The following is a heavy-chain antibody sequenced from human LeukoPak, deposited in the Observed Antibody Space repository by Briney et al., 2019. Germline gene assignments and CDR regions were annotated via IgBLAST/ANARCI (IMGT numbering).Heavy chain of an antibody. CDR3: ARDPFSRERYYGSYLDY. CDR2: IWHDGSNK. J-gene: IGHJ4*02. D-gene: IGHD3-10*01. V-gene: IGHV3-33*01. Sequence: PGRSLRLSCAASGFTFSSYGMHWVRQAPGKGLEWVALIWHDGSNKYYADSVKGRFTISRDKSKNTLYLQMNRLRAEDTAVYYCARDPFSRERYYGSYLDYWGQGTLVTVSS. CDR1: GFTFSSYG.